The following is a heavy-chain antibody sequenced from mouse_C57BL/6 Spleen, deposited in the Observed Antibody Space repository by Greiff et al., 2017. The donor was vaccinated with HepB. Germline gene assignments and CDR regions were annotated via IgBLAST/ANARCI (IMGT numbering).Heavy chain of an antibody. D-gene: IGHD2-12*01. CDR3: ARGKAYYKYFDV. Sequence: QVHVKQPGAELVKPGASVKMSCKASGYTFTSYWITWVKQRPGQGLEWIGDIYPGSGSTNYNEKFKSKATLTVDTSSSTAYMQLSSLTSEDSAVYYCARGKAYYKYFDVWGTGTTVTVSS. J-gene: IGHJ1*03. CDR2: IYPGSGST. CDR1: GYTFTSYW. V-gene: IGHV1-55*01.